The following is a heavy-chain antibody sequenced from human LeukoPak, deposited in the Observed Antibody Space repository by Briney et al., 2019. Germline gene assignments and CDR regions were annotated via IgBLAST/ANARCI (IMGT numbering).Heavy chain of an antibody. CDR2: ISAYNGNT. J-gene: IGHJ5*02. CDR1: GYTFTSYG. D-gene: IGHD6-25*01. CDR3: ARTNPGIAAWGNDDP. Sequence: GASVKVSCKASGYTFTSYGISWVRQAPGQGLEWMGWISAYNGNTNYAQKLQGRVTMTTDTSTSTAYMELRSLRSDDTAVYYCARTNPGIAAWGNDDPWGQGTLVTVSS. V-gene: IGHV1-18*01.